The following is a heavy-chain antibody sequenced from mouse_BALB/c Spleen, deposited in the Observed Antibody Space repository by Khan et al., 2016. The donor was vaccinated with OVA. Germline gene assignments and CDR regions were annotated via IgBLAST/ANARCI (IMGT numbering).Heavy chain of an antibody. D-gene: IGHD2-13*01. CDR3: ARNLDDSVEYFDV. Sequence: QVQLKESGPGLVAPSQSLSITCTVSGFSLISYAVHWVRQPPGKGLEWLGVIWAGGSTNYNSALMSRLSISKDNSKSQVFLKMNSLQIDDTAMYYCARNLDDSVEYFDVWGAGTTVTVSA. V-gene: IGHV2-9*02. CDR2: IWAGGST. J-gene: IGHJ1*01. CDR1: GFSLISYA.